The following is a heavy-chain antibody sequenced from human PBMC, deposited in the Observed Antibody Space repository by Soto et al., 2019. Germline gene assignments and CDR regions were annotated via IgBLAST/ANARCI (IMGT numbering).Heavy chain of an antibody. Sequence: GESLKISGKGSGYSFTSYWIGWVRQMPGKVLEWMGIIYPGDSDTRYSPSFQGQVTISADKSISTAYLQWSSLKASDTAMYYCAGGGVRGVITRTRDYYGMDVWGQGTTVTVSS. J-gene: IGHJ6*02. V-gene: IGHV5-51*01. CDR2: IYPGDSDT. CDR3: AGGGVRGVITRTRDYYGMDV. CDR1: GYSFTSYW. D-gene: IGHD3-10*01.